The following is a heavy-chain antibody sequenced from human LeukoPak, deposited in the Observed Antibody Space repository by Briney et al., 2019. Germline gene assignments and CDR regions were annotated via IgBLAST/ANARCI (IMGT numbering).Heavy chain of an antibody. Sequence: GGSLRLSCAASGLTFDDYGMTWVRQAPGKGLEWVSDINWNGGSIGYADSVKGRFTVSRDNAKNSLYLQMNSLRAEDTALYYCAREKYDSSGYYTDNYYFDYWGHGTLVTVSS. V-gene: IGHV3-20*04. D-gene: IGHD3-22*01. CDR2: INWNGGSI. CDR3: AREKYDSSGYYTDNYYFDY. J-gene: IGHJ4*01. CDR1: GLTFDDYG.